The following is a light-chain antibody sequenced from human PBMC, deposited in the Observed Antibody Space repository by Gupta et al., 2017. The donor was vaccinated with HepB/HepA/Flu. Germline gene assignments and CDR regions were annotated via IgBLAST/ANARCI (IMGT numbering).Light chain of an antibody. V-gene: IGLV1-47*01. CDR3: AAWDDSLSAVV. J-gene: IGLJ2*01. Sequence: QSVLTQPPSASGPPGQRVTFSCSGSSSSFGGNYVYWYQQLPGPAPNLLIYRNNQRPSGVPDRFSGSKSGTSASLAISGLRAEDEADYYCAAWDDSLSAVVFGGGTKLTVL. CDR2: RNN. CDR1: SSSFGGNY.